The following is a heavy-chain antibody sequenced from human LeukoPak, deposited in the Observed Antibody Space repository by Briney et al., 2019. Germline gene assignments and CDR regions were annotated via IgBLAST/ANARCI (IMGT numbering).Heavy chain of an antibody. V-gene: IGHV1-18*01. Sequence: ASMKVSCKPSGYIFTNYGLSWVRQAPGQGLEWMGWINTFNGNTSYAQSFQGRVTMTTDTSTTTAYMELTSLTSDDTAVYYCARDYCSSFTCQDGLFDYWGQGTLVIVSS. D-gene: IGHD2-2*01. CDR1: GYIFTNYG. J-gene: IGHJ4*02. CDR3: ARDYCSSFTCQDGLFDY. CDR2: INTFNGNT.